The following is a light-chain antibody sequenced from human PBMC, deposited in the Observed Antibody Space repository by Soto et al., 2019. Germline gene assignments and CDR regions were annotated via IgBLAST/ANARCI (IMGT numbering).Light chain of an antibody. CDR1: QSISSY. J-gene: IGKJ2*01. CDR2: AAS. Sequence: DIQMTQSPSSVSASVGDRVTITCRASQSISSYLNWYQQKPGKAPKLLIYAASTLQSGVPSRFSGSASGTDFTLTISSLQPEDFATYHCQQSYSTPPTFGQGTKLEIK. CDR3: QQSYSTPPT. V-gene: IGKV1-39*01.